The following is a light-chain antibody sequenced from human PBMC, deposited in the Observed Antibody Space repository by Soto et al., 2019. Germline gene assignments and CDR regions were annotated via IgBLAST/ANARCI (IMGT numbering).Light chain of an antibody. CDR3: CSHAGSDTYV. CDR1: SSDVGSGNV. Sequence: QSALTQPASVSGSPGQSITISCTGTSSDVGSGNVVSWYQHYPGKAPQLMIYEGFNRPSGVSSRFSGSRSGNTASLTISGLQAEDEADYYCCSHAGSDTYVFGTGTMLTVL. J-gene: IGLJ1*01. CDR2: EGF. V-gene: IGLV2-23*01.